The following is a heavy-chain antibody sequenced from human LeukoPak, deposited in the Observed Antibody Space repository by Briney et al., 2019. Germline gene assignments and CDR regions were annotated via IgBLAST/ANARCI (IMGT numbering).Heavy chain of an antibody. CDR1: GYIFTIYY. Sequence: ASVMVSSTASGYIFTIYYMHWVRQAPGQGLEWMGIMNPSGGSTSYAQKFQGRVTMTRDTSTSTVYMELSSLRSEDTAVYYCARSQDCSSTSCYLLEDYYFDYWGQRTLVTVSS. CDR2: MNPSGGST. V-gene: IGHV1-46*01. D-gene: IGHD2-2*01. J-gene: IGHJ4*02. CDR3: ARSQDCSSTSCYLLEDYYFDY.